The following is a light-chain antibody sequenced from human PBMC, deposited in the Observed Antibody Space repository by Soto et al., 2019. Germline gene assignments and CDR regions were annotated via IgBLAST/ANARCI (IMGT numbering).Light chain of an antibody. CDR3: FSFTTTSTHV. Sequence: QSALTQPASLSGSPGQSITISCTGTSSDIGAYDYVSWFQQHPGKAPKLMISEVNNRPSGVSNRLSGSKSGNTAYLTISGLQLEEEAESFCFSFTTTSTHVFGTGTKVTVL. J-gene: IGLJ1*01. CDR1: SSDIGAYDY. CDR2: EVN. V-gene: IGLV2-14*01.